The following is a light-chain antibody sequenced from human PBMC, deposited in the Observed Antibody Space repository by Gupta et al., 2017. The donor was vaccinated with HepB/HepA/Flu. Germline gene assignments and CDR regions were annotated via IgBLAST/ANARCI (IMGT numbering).Light chain of an antibody. Sequence: EIVLTQSPGTLSLSPGERATLTCRASQRVSSSYLAWYQQKPGQAPRLLIYGASSRATGIPDRFSGSGSGTEFTLTISRLEPEDFAVYYCQQEGSSPYTFGQGTKLEIK. J-gene: IGKJ2*01. CDR2: GAS. CDR3: QQEGSSPYT. CDR1: QRVSSSY. V-gene: IGKV3-20*01.